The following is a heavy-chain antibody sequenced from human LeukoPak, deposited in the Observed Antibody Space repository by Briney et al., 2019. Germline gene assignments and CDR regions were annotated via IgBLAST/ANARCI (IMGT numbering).Heavy chain of an antibody. Sequence: SETLSLXCTVSGYSISSGYYWGWIRQPPGKGLAWIGSIYHSGSTYYNPSLKSRVTISVDTSKNQFSLKLSSVTAADTAVYYCARDGPDIVVVPAAILPLDYWGQGTLVTVSS. CDR3: ARDGPDIVVVPAAILPLDY. D-gene: IGHD2-2*02. J-gene: IGHJ4*02. CDR1: GYSISSGYY. V-gene: IGHV4-38-2*02. CDR2: IYHSGST.